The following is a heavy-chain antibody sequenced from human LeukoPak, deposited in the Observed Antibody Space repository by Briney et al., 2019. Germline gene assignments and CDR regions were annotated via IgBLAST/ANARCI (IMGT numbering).Heavy chain of an antibody. V-gene: IGHV3-30-3*01. J-gene: IGHJ6*03. CDR3: ARSPTYYYMDV. CDR1: GFTFTNYV. CDR2: SYDGTNK. Sequence: GESLRPSCAASGFTFTNYVIHWVRQPPGKGLEWLAVSYDGTNKYYADSVKGRFTISRDHSKSTVDLQMDSLGGADSAVYYCARSPTYYYMDVWGKGTTVTVSS.